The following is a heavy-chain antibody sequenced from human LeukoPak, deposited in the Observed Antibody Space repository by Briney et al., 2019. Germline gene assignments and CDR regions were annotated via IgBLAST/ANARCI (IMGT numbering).Heavy chain of an antibody. CDR2: ISSSSSYI. Sequence: PGGSLRLSCAASGFTFSSYRMNWVRQAPGKGLEWVSSISSSSSYIYYADSVKGRFTISRDNSKNTLYLQMNSLRAEDTAVYYCAKDSSGWYIDYWGQGTLVTVSS. J-gene: IGHJ4*02. V-gene: IGHV3-21*04. CDR3: AKDSSGWYIDY. CDR1: GFTFSSYR. D-gene: IGHD6-19*01.